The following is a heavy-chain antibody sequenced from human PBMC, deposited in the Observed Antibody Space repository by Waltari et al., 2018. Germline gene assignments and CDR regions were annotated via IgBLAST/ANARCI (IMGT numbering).Heavy chain of an antibody. J-gene: IGHJ4*02. V-gene: IGHV4-34*01. CDR2: INHIGST. CDR3: ARRRDIVVVVAATPFDY. D-gene: IGHD2-15*01. CDR1: GGSFSGYY. Sequence: QVQLQQWGAGLLKPSETLSLTCAVYGGSFSGYYWSWIRQPPGKGLEWIGEINHIGSTKYNPSLKSRVTISVDTSKNQFSLKLSSVTAADTAVYYCARRRDIVVVVAATPFDYCGQGTLVTVSS.